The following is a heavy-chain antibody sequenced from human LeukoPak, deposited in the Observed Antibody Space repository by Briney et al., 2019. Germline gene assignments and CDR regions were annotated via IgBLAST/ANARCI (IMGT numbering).Heavy chain of an antibody. CDR1: GFTFSSYE. D-gene: IGHD2-15*01. CDR3: ARAGGLRSLDY. Sequence: GWSLRLSCAASGFTFSSYEMNWVRQAPGKGLEGVSYISSSGSTIYYADSVKGRFTISRDNAKNSLYLQMNSLRAEDTAVYYCARAGGLRSLDYWGQGTLVTVSS. V-gene: IGHV3-48*03. J-gene: IGHJ4*02. CDR2: ISSSGSTI.